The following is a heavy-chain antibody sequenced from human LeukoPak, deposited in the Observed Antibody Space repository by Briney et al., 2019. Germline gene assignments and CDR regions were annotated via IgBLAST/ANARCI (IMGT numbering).Heavy chain of an antibody. CDR3: ASDSSGYYYPFDP. CDR1: GYTFTGYY. J-gene: IGHJ5*02. Sequence: ASVKVSCRPFGYTFTGYYMHWVRQAPGQGLEWMGWINPNSGGTNYAQKFQGRVTMTRDTSISTAYMELSRLRSDDTAVYYCASDSSGYYYPFDPWGQGTLVTVSS. V-gene: IGHV1-2*02. D-gene: IGHD3-22*01. CDR2: INPNSGGT.